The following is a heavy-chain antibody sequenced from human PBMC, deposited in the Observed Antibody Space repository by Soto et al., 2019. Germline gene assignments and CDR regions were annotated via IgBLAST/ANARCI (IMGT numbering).Heavy chain of an antibody. J-gene: IGHJ6*02. CDR2: TYYGFNWYN. CDR3: ARAYKGLVAATDYYYYGMDV. Sequence: LXQTRSLASGFSVGSVSGDRDTSNSIRQCPSRGLEWLGRTYYGFNWYNDYAVSVKSRITINPDISKTQFSLQLNSVTPEDTAVYYCARAYKGLVAATDYYYYGMDVWGQGTMVTVSS. V-gene: IGHV6-1*01. CDR1: VGSVSGDRDT. D-gene: IGHD2-15*01.